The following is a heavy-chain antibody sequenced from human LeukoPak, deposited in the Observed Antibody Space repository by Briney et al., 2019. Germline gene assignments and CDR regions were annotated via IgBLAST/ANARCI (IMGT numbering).Heavy chain of an antibody. CDR2: IYPGDSDT. V-gene: IGHV5-51*01. Sequence: GESLKISCKGSGYSFTSYWIGWVRQMPGKVLEWMGIIYPGDSDTRYSPSFQGQVTISADKSISTAYLQWSSLKASDTAMYYCARQGSGYSPTYYYYMDVWGKGTTVTIPS. D-gene: IGHD5-18*01. CDR3: ARQGSGYSPTYYYYMDV. J-gene: IGHJ6*03. CDR1: GYSFTSYW.